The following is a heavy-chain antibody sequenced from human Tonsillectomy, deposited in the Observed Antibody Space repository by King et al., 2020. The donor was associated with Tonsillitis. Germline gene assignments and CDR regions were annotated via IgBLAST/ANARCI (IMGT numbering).Heavy chain of an antibody. J-gene: IGHJ6*04. CDR2: IWYNGSNK. V-gene: IGHV3-33*08. CDR1: GFTFSSYG. CDR3: ARDGVGYYYMDG. D-gene: IGHD3-3*01. Sequence: VQLVESGGGVVQPGRSLRLSCVVSGFTFSSYGMHWVRQPPGKGLEWVAVIWYNGSNKYYADSVKGRFTISRDNSKNTLYLQMNSLRAEDTAVYYCARDGVGYYYMDGWGKGTTVTVSS.